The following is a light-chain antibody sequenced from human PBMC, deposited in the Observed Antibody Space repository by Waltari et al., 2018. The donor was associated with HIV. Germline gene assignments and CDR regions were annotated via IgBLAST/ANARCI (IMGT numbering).Light chain of an antibody. CDR2: AAS. V-gene: IGKV3-20*01. Sequence: EIVLTQFPGTLSLSPGERATISSRASQSVSSRYLAWYQKKPGHAPRLRFYAASSRATGIPDRFSGSGSETDVTLTISRLEPEDYAVYDCQQDGSAPDLKTFGQGTKVEIK. J-gene: IGKJ1*01. CDR3: QQDGSAPDLKT. CDR1: QSVSSRY.